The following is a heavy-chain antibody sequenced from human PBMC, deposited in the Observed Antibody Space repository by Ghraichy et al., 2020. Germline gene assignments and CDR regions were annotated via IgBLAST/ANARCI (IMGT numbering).Heavy chain of an antibody. CDR2: ISGKSSKT. V-gene: IGHV3-11*06. D-gene: IGHD7-27*01. Sequence: GGSLRLSCAASGFTFSDYFMSWIRQAPGKGLEWVSNISGKSSKTNYADSVKGRFTISRDNANNSLYLQMNSLRVEDTAVYCCARMGTGGSRFFDFWGQGTLVTVSS. CDR1: GFTFSDYF. CDR3: ARMGTGGSRFFDF. J-gene: IGHJ4*02.